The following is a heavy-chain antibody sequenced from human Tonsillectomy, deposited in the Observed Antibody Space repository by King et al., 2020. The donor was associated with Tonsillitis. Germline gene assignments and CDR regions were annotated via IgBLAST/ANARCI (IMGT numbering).Heavy chain of an antibody. CDR3: ASDRTGRYSWYFDL. Sequence: VQLVESGAEVKKPGASVKVSCKASGYTFTGYYMHWVRQAPGQGLEWMGWINPNSGGTNSAQRFQGRVTMTMDTSINTAYLELSRLTSDDTAVYYCASDRTGRYSWYFDLRGRGALVTGSS. V-gene: IGHV1-2*02. J-gene: IGHJ2*01. CDR2: INPNSGGT. D-gene: IGHD1-26*01. CDR1: GYTFTGYY.